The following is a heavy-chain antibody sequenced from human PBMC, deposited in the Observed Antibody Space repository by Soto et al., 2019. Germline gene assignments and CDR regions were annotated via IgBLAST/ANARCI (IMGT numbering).Heavy chain of an antibody. V-gene: IGHV1-58*01. D-gene: IGHD4-17*01. J-gene: IGHJ6*02. CDR3: AARLGYYDGMDV. Sequence: QMQLVQSGPEVKKPGTSVKVSCKASGFTFTISAVQWVRQARGQRLEWIGWIVVGSGNTNYAQKFQERVTITRDMSTSTAYMELSSMRSEDTAVYYCAARLGYYDGMDVWGQGTTVTVSS. CDR1: GFTFTISA. CDR2: IVVGSGNT.